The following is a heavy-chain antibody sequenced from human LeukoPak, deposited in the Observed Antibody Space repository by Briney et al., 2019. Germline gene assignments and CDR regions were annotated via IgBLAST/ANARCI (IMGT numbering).Heavy chain of an antibody. J-gene: IGHJ4*02. Sequence: PSETLSLTCAVYGGSFSGYYWSWIRQPPGKGLEWIGEINHSGSTYYNPSLKSRVTISVDTSKSHFSLKLSSVTAADTAIYYCARLDKGIKAAHFDYWGQGTLVTVSS. V-gene: IGHV4-34*01. CDR3: ARLDKGIKAAHFDY. CDR2: INHSGST. D-gene: IGHD6-25*01. CDR1: GGSFSGYY.